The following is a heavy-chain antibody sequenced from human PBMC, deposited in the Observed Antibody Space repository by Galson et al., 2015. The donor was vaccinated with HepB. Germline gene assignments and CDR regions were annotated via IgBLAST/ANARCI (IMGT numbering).Heavy chain of an antibody. V-gene: IGHV1-46*01. Sequence: SVKVSCKASGYTFTNYYIHWVRQAPGQGLEWMGIINPSGGSTSYPQKFQGRITMARDTSTTTVYMELSSLRSEDTAVYYCAREKWPGTPNWYFDLWGRGTLVTVSS. CDR2: INPSGGST. J-gene: IGHJ2*01. D-gene: IGHD1-14*01. CDR1: GYTFTNYY. CDR3: AREKWPGTPNWYFDL.